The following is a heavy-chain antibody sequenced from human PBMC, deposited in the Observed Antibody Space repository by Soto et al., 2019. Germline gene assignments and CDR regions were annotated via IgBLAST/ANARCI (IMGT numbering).Heavy chain of an antibody. CDR1: GFTFSTYG. V-gene: IGHV3-30*18. CDR2: ISYDGSQK. CDR3: AKGRGRSGTCYSAMDV. J-gene: IGHJ6*02. Sequence: QVQLVESEGGVVQPGRSLRLSCAASGFTFSTYGMHWVRQAPGKGLEWVAVISYDGSQKYYGDSVKGRFTISRDNSKNTLYLQMNSLRAEDTAVYFCAKGRGRSGTCYSAMDVWGQGTTVTVSS. D-gene: IGHD2-15*01.